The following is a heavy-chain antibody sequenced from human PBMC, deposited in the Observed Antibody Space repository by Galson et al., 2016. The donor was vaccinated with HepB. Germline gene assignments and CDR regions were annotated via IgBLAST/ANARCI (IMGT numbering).Heavy chain of an antibody. CDR2: IIPKSGDT. CDR3: VRGLVGATRTGDS. V-gene: IGHV1-2*02. Sequence: CKASGYIFTDSYMHWVRQAPGQGLEWMGYIIPKSGDTNYAQKFQDRVTMTTDTSISTAYMGLRRLTSDDTAVYYCVRGLVGATRTGDSWGQGSLVAVSS. J-gene: IGHJ4*02. D-gene: IGHD1-26*01. CDR1: GYIFTDSY.